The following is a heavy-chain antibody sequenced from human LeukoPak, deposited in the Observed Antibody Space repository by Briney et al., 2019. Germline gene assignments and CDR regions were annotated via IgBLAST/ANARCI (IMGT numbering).Heavy chain of an antibody. V-gene: IGHV4-59*01. Sequence: PSETLSLTCTVSGGSISSYYWSWIRQPPGKGLEWIGYIYYTGTTNYNPSLKSRVTISVDTSKNQFSLKLSSVTAADTAGYYCARETSQKGAHYMDVWGKGTTVTVSS. CDR2: IYYTGTT. CDR1: GGSISSYY. J-gene: IGHJ6*03. CDR3: ARETSQKGAHYMDV. D-gene: IGHD3-16*01.